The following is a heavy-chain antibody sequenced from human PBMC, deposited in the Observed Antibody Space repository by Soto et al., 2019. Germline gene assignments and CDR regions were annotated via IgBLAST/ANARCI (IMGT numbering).Heavy chain of an antibody. V-gene: IGHV4-4*02. Sequence: PSETLSLTCAVYGDSISSDAWWSWVRQSPGKGLQWIGVIYHSGNTRNNPSLKSRVTMSVDKSNNQFSLNLMSVTAADTATYYCARDSRTGCSSTDCYMSWGRGILVTVSS. J-gene: IGHJ5*02. CDR2: IYHSGNT. CDR3: ARDSRTGCSSTDCYMS. CDR1: GDSISSDAW. D-gene: IGHD2-2*01.